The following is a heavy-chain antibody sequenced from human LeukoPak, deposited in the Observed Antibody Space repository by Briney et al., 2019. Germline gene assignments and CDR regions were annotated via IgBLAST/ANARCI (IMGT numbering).Heavy chain of an antibody. D-gene: IGHD2-2*02. Sequence: GRSLRLSCAASGFTFSSYGMHWVRQAPGKGLEWVAVIWYDGSNKHYADSVKGRFTISRDNSKNTLYLQMNSLRAEDTAVYYCARDGQSAIPGDHHDYWGQGTLVTVSS. V-gene: IGHV3-33*01. CDR1: GFTFSSYG. J-gene: IGHJ4*02. CDR2: IWYDGSNK. CDR3: ARDGQSAIPGDHHDY.